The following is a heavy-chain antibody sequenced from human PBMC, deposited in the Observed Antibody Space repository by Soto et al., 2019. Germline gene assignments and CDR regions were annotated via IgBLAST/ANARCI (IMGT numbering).Heavy chain of an antibody. J-gene: IGHJ6*02. V-gene: IGHV4-59*01. CDR2: IYYSGST. CDR1: GGSISSYY. CDR3: ARXIRGSGSFYYYYYGMDV. D-gene: IGHD3-10*01. Sequence: SETLSLTCTVSGGSISSYYWSWIRQPPGKGLEWIGYIYYSGSTNYNPSLKSRVTISVDTSKSQFSLKLSSVTAADTAVYYCARXIRGSGSFYYYYYGMDVLGQGTTVTVSS.